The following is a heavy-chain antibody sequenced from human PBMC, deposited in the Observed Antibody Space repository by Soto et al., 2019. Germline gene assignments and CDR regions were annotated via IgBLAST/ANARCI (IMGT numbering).Heavy chain of an antibody. D-gene: IGHD6-19*01. Sequence: VQLVESGGGVVQPGRSLRLSCAASGFTFSDYAMHWVGQAPGRGLEGVAVVSHDGRNTHYADSVKGRCTISRDSSKNKVSLEMTSLRAEDTAVYYCATGGRQWLVTSDFNYWGQGALVTVSS. J-gene: IGHJ4*02. CDR3: ATGGRQWLVTSDFNY. V-gene: IGHV3-30*03. CDR2: VSHDGRNT. CDR1: GFTFSDYA.